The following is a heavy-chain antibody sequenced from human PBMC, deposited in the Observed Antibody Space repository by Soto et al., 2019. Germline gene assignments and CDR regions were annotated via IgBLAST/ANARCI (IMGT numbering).Heavy chain of an antibody. CDR2: IWYDGSNK. V-gene: IGHV3-33*01. CDR3: ARDWVKDDYGDYVNY. D-gene: IGHD4-17*01. Sequence: QVPLVESGGGVVQPGRSLRLSCAASGFTFSSYGMHWVRQAPGKGLEWVAVIWYDGSNKYYADSVKGRFTISRDNSKNTLYLQMSSRRAEDTAVYYCARDWVKDDYGDYVNYWGQGTLVTVSS. J-gene: IGHJ4*02. CDR1: GFTFSSYG.